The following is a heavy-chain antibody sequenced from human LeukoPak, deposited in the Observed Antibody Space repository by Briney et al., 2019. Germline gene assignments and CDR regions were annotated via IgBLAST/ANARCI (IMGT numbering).Heavy chain of an antibody. CDR3: AREADDYGDYVVENWFDP. V-gene: IGHV1-69*01. J-gene: IGHJ5*02. CDR2: IIPIFGTA. D-gene: IGHD4-17*01. CDR1: GGTFISYA. Sequence: ASVTVSFMASGGTFISYAISWVRQAPGQGLEWMGGIIPIFGTANYAQKFQGRVTITADESTSTAYMELSSLRSEDTAVYYCAREADDYGDYVVENWFDPWGQGTLVTVSS.